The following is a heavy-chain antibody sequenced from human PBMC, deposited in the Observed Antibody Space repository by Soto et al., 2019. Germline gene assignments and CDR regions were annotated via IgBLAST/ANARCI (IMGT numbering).Heavy chain of an antibody. D-gene: IGHD2-2*01. J-gene: IGHJ4*02. CDR1: RGSFSGYY. CDR2: IIHTGST. CDR3: ARVGQPPSDY. V-gene: IGHV4-34*12. Sequence: PSETLSLTCAVSRGSFSGYYWSWVRQFPGKGLEWIGEIIHTGSTNYNPSLKGRVTMSIGTSKKEISLKLSSVTAADTAVYYCARVGQPPSDYWGQGTLVTVSS.